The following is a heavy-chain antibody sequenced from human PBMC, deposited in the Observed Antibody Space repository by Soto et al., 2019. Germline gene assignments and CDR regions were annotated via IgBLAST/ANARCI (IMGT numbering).Heavy chain of an antibody. CDR1: GVIFSTYT. J-gene: IGHJ4*02. CDR3: AKDRHPDGIWTFDY. D-gene: IGHD3-9*01. Sequence: GGSLRLSCAASGVIFSTYTMNWVRQVPGKGLEWVSGINQPRKQTWYADSVKGRFTISRDNSKNFLFLQMNSLRVEGSAVYYCAKDRHPDGIWTFDYWGQGAPVTVSS. V-gene: IGHV3-23*03. CDR2: INQPRKQT.